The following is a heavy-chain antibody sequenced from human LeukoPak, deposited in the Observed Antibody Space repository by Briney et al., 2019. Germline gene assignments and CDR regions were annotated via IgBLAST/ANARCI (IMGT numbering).Heavy chain of an antibody. Sequence: PGGSLRLSCAASGFTFSSYWMSWVRQAPGKGLEWVANIKQDGSEKYYVDSVKGRFTISRDNAKNSLYLQMNSLRAEDTALYYCARDWTDANAVGRALDYWGQGTLVTVSS. CDR3: ARDWTDANAVGRALDY. CDR1: GFTFSSYW. D-gene: IGHD3/OR15-3a*01. J-gene: IGHJ4*02. V-gene: IGHV3-7*03. CDR2: IKQDGSEK.